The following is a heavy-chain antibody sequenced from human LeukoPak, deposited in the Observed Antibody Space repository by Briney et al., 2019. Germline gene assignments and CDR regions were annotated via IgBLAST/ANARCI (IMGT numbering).Heavy chain of an antibody. Sequence: PSETLSLTCAVYGGSFSGYYWSWIRQPPGKGLEWTGEINHSGSTNYNPSLKSRVTISVDTSKNQFSLKLSSVTAADTAVYYCAAVVAATPGYFQHWGQGTLVTVSS. CDR2: INHSGST. D-gene: IGHD2-15*01. CDR1: GGSFSGYY. CDR3: AAVVAATPGYFQH. V-gene: IGHV4-34*01. J-gene: IGHJ1*01.